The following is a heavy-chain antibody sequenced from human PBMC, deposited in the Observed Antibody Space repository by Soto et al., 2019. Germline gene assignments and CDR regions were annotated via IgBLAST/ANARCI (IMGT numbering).Heavy chain of an antibody. D-gene: IGHD3-22*01. CDR3: ANIAPDSSGYYPGFGY. V-gene: IGHV3-23*01. Sequence: GGSLRLSCAASGFTFSSYAMSWVRQAPGKGLEWVSAISGSGGSTYYADSVKGRFTISRDNSKNTLYLQMNSLRAEDTAVYYCANIAPDSSGYYPGFGYWGQGTLVTVSS. CDR1: GFTFSSYA. CDR2: ISGSGGST. J-gene: IGHJ4*02.